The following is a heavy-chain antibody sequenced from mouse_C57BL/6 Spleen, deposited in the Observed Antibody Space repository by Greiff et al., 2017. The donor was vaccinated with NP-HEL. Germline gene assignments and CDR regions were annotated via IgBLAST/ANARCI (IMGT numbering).Heavy chain of an antibody. V-gene: IGHV5-12*01. CDR2: ISNGGGST. J-gene: IGHJ4*01. Sequence: EVQGVESGGGLVQPGGSLKLSCAASGFTFSDYYMYWVRQTPEKRLEWVAYISNGGGSTYYPDTVKGRFTISRDNAKNTLYLQMSRLKSEDTAMYYCARNYDYDGDYYAMDYWGQGTSVTVSS. CDR3: ARNYDYDGDYYAMDY. D-gene: IGHD2-4*01. CDR1: GFTFSDYY.